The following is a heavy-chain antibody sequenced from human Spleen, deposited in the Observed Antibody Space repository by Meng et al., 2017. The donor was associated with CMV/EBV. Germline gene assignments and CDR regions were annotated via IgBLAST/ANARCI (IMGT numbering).Heavy chain of an antibody. V-gene: IGHV3-48*03. Sequence: GGSLRLSCAASGFTFSTFEMNWVRQGPGKGLEWVSYISSSASSIYYADSVKGRFTISRDNAKNSLYLQMNSLRAEDTAVYYCARGASSQWIQLWSLYYYYGMDVWGQGTTVTVSS. CDR1: GFTFSTFE. CDR3: ARGASSQWIQLWSLYYYYGMDV. J-gene: IGHJ6*02. D-gene: IGHD5-18*01. CDR2: ISSSASSI.